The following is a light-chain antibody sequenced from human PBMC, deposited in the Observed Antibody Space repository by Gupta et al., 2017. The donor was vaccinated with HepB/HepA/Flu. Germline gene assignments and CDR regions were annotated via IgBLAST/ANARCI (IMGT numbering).Light chain of an antibody. J-gene: IGKJ1*01. CDR3: LQNISYPGT. V-gene: IGKV1-17*01. Sequence: IQNAQAPSSLSASVGDRVTITCRASQGIRNGLSWYQQKPGKAPKRLIYGASSLQSGVPSRFSGSGSGTEFTLTISRLQPEDFATYYCLQNISYPGTFGQGTKVEIK. CDR1: QGIRNG. CDR2: GAS.